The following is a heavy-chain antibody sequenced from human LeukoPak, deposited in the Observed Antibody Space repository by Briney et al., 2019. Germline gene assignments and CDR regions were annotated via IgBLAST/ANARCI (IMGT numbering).Heavy chain of an antibody. CDR1: GFTFSSCW. CDR3: ARDWDGPGTSLDY. D-gene: IGHD3-10*01. CDR2: INLDGSQK. V-gene: IGHV3-7*04. J-gene: IGHJ4*02. Sequence: GGSLRLSCAASGFTFSSCWMSWVRQAPGKGLEWVAIINLDGSQKYYVDFVKGRFTISRDNAKNSLYLQMNSLRAEDTALYYCARDWDGPGTSLDYWGQGTLVTVSS.